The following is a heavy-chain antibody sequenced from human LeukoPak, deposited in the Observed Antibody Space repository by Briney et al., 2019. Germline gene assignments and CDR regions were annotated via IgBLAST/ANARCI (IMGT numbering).Heavy chain of an antibody. CDR3: ARVYGAAPYNWFDP. J-gene: IGHJ5*02. V-gene: IGHV3-64*01. D-gene: IGHD4-17*01. CDR2: ISSNGGST. CDR1: GFTFSNYA. Sequence: GGSLRLSCAASGFTFSNYAMHWVRQAPGKGLEYVSAISSNGGSTYYANSVKGRFANSRDNSKDTLYLQMGSLRTEDMAVYYCARVYGAAPYNWFDPWGQGTLVTVSS.